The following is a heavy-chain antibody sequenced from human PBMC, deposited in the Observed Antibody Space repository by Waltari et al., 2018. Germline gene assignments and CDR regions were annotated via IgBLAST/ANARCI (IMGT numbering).Heavy chain of an antibody. Sequence: QVQLQESGPGLVKPSETLSPTCSVSGASISSSNSYWGWFRQSPGKGLEWIGTIESDGDNYYNPALKSRVSLSVDTSKNQFSLRLRSVAAADTAVYSWVRQAQDEFHYYYMDAWGKGTTVIVSS. CDR3: VRQAQDEFHYYYMDA. J-gene: IGHJ6*03. D-gene: IGHD2-15*01. CDR2: IESDGDN. V-gene: IGHV4-39*07. CDR1: GASISSSNSY.